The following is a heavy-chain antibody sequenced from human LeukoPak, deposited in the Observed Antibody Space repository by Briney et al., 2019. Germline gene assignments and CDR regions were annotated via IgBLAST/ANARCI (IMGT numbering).Heavy chain of an antibody. V-gene: IGHV4-59*01. CDR3: ARDHTFDI. CDR2: IYYSGST. J-gene: IGHJ3*02. Sequence: SETLSLTCTVSGGSLSSYYWNWIRQPPGKGLEWIGYIYYSGSTNYNPSLKSRVTISVDTSKNQFSLKMSSVTAADTAVYYCARDHTFDIWGQGTMVTVSS. CDR1: GGSLSSYY.